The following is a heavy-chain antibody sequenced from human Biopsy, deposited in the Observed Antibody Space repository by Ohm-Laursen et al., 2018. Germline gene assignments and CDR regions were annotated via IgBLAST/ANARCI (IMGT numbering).Heavy chain of an antibody. CDR2: ISPYNGNT. J-gene: IGHJ4*02. CDR1: SSYTFIGYY. V-gene: IGHV1-18*04. CDR3: SRDKKGVPIAVAGHPDY. D-gene: IGHD6-19*01. Sequence: GASVKVSCKASSSYTFIGYYIHWVRQAPGQGLEWMGWISPYNGNTYSAQNFQGRITMTTDTSTSTAYMELRSLRSDDTAVYYCSRDKKGVPIAVAGHPDYWGQGTLVTVSS.